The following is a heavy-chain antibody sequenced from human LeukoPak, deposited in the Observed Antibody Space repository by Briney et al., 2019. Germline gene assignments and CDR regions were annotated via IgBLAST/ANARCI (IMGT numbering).Heavy chain of an antibody. J-gene: IGHJ4*02. V-gene: IGHV1-18*04. CDR1: GYTFTSYG. CDR3: ASENGCLYFDY. D-gene: IGHD2-8*01. Sequence: ASEKVSCKASGYTFTSYGISWVRQAPGQGLVWIGWISAYNGNTNNAQKLPGRVTMTTDTSTRTAYMELRSLRTDDTGVYYCASENGCLYFDYCGQRTLGTVSS. CDR2: ISAYNGNT.